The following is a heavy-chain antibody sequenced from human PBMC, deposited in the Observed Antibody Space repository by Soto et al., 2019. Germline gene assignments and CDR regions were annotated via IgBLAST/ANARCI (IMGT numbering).Heavy chain of an antibody. Sequence: TLSLTCTVSGGSFSSGAYHWSWIRQYPGKGLEWIGSISYRGNTYYNPSLKSRLSMSVDTSKNQFSLNLTSVTAADTAVYFCARMSATGTRWFDPWGQGTQVTVS. D-gene: IGHD6-13*01. CDR1: GGSFSSGAYH. CDR2: ISYRGNT. J-gene: IGHJ5*02. CDR3: ARMSATGTRWFDP. V-gene: IGHV4-31*03.